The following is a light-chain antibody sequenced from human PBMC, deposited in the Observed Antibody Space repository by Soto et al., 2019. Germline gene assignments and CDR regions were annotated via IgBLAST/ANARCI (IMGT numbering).Light chain of an antibody. J-gene: IGKJ2*01. CDR1: QDISNY. CDR2: DAS. CDR3: QQYDNAPLYT. Sequence: DIQMTQSPSSLSASVGDRVNITCQASQDISNYLNWYQQKPGKAPKLLIYDASNLETGVPSRFSGSGSGTDFTFTISSLQPEDFATYYCQQYDNAPLYTFGQGTRLEI. V-gene: IGKV1-33*01.